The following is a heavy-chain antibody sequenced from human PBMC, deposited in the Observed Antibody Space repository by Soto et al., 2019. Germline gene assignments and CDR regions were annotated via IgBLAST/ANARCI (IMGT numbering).Heavy chain of an antibody. J-gene: IGHJ6*02. CDR1: GFTFSSYW. CDR3: ARQLLYHYYDMDV. CDR2: INSDGSST. V-gene: IGHV3-74*01. D-gene: IGHD2-2*01. Sequence: EVQLVESGGGLVQPGGSLRLSCADSGFTFSSYWMHWVRQAPGKGLVWVSRINSDGSSTSYADSVKGRFTISRDNAKNTLYLQMNSLRVEDTAVYYCARQLLYHYYDMDVWGHGTTVTVSS.